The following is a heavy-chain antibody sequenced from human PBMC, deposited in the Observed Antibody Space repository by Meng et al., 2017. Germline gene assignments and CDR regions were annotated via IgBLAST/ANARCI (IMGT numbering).Heavy chain of an antibody. J-gene: IGHJ4*02. CDR3: ARDEDISAAGKLFGDY. CDR2: MNPNSGNT. CDR1: GYTFTSYD. V-gene: IGHV1-8*03. D-gene: IGHD6-25*01. Sequence: ASVKVSCKASGYTFTSYDINWVRQATGQGLEWMGWMNPNSGNTGYAQKFQGRVTITRNTSISTAYMELSGLRSDDTVMYYCARDEDISAAGKLFGDYWGQGTLVTVSS.